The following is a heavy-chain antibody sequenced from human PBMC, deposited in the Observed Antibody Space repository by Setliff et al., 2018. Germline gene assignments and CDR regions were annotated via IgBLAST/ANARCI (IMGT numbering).Heavy chain of an antibody. Sequence: GGSLRLSCAASGFTFSTYNFNWVRQAPGKGLEWISYIDTDARTTYYADSVKGRFTISRDNAKNSLYLQVNSLRVEDTALYYCARDPTRKFDSWGQGTLVT. CDR2: IDTDARTT. V-gene: IGHV3-48*03. CDR1: GFTFSTYN. CDR3: ARDPTRKFDS. J-gene: IGHJ4*02.